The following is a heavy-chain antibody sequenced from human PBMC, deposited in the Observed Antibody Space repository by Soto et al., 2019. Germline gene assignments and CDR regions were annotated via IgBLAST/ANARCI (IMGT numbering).Heavy chain of an antibody. CDR3: ARGQYYDILTGYYFSWFDP. D-gene: IGHD3-9*01. CDR2: INPNSGNT. J-gene: IGHJ5*02. Sequence: GASVKVSCKASGYTFTGYYMHWVRQAPGQGLEWMGWINPNSGNTGYAQKFQGRVTMTRNTSISTAYMELSSLRSEDTAVYYCARGQYYDILTGYYFSWFDPWGQGTLVTVSS. CDR1: GYTFTGYY. V-gene: IGHV1-8*02.